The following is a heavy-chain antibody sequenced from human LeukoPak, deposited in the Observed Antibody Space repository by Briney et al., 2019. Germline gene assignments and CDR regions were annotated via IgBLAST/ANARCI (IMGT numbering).Heavy chain of an antibody. CDR3: AKDTLFWGPTGQFDY. CDR1: GFTFSNYA. J-gene: IGHJ4*02. V-gene: IGHV3-23*01. D-gene: IGHD7-27*01. Sequence: GGSLRLSCAASGFTFSNYAMNWVRQSPGKGLEWVSGVSGSDSYTYFADSVKGRFTISRDNSRNTLYLQMNSLRAEDTAVYYCAKDTLFWGPTGQFDYWGQGTLVTVSS. CDR2: VSGSDSYT.